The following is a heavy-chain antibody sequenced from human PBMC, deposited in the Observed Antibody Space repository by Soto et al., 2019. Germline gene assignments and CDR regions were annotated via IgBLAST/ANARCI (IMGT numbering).Heavy chain of an antibody. CDR2: IWYDGSNK. Sequence: QVQLVESGGGEVQPGRSLRLSCAASGFTFRSYGMHWVRQAPGKGLEWVAVIWYDGSNKYYADSVKGRFTISRDNSKNTLSLQMDSLRAEDTAVYYCARGNSRFSGGLDYWGQGTLVTVSS. CDR3: ARGNSRFSGGLDY. CDR1: GFTFRSYG. D-gene: IGHD3-22*01. V-gene: IGHV3-33*01. J-gene: IGHJ4*02.